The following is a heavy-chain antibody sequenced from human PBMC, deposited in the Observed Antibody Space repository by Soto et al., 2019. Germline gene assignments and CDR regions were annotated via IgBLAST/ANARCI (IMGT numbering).Heavy chain of an antibody. Sequence: QVQLVESGGGVVQPGRSLRLSCAASGFTFSSYGMHWVRQAPGKGLEWVAVISYDGSNKYYADSVKGRFTISRDNSKNTLYLQMNSRRAEDTAVYYCAKTGLRYYYYGMDVWGQGTTVTVSS. J-gene: IGHJ6*02. CDR1: GFTFSSYG. CDR2: ISYDGSNK. CDR3: AKTGLRYYYYGMDV. V-gene: IGHV3-30*18.